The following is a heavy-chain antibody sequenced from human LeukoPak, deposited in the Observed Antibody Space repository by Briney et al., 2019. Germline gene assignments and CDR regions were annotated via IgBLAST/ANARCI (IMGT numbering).Heavy chain of an antibody. D-gene: IGHD3-3*01. CDR2: IYYSGST. CDR3: AREMDFKGAFDI. J-gene: IGHJ3*02. CDR1: GGSISSGDYY. Sequence: SETLSLTCTVSGGSISSGDYYWSWIRQPPGKGLEWIGYIYYSGSTYYNPSLKSRVTISVDTSKNQFSLKLSSVTAADTAVYYCAREMDFKGAFDIWGQGTMVTVSS. V-gene: IGHV4-30-4*08.